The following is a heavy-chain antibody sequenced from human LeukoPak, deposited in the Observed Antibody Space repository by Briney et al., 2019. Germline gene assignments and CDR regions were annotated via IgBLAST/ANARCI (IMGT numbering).Heavy chain of an antibody. J-gene: IGHJ6*02. CDR2: IYYSGST. V-gene: IGHV4-39*01. CDR3: ARHHDYGDYSYYYDMDV. Sequence: SETLSLTCTVSGGSVSSSRYYWGWMRQPPGGGLEWIGSIYYSGSTNYNPSLKSRVTISVDTSKNQFSLKLSSVTAADTAVYYCARHHDYGDYSYYYDMDVWGQGTTVTVSS. CDR1: GGSVSSSRYY. D-gene: IGHD4-17*01.